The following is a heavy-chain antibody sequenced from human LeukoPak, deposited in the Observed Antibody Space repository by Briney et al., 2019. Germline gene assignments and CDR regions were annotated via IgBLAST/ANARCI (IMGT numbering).Heavy chain of an antibody. CDR3: ARVWGSGERGFDY. D-gene: IGHD3-16*01. J-gene: IGHJ4*02. CDR2: IFYSGST. Sequence: NPSETLSLTCTVSGGSILRYYLSWIRQPPGKGLDGMGYIFYSGSTKYKPALKNRDTISVHTSKHQFSLRLSSVTAADKAVYYCARVWGSGERGFDYWGQGTLVTVSS. CDR1: GGSILRYY. V-gene: IGHV4-59*01.